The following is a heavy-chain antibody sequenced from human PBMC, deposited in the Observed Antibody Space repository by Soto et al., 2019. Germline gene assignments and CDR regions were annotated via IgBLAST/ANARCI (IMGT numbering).Heavy chain of an antibody. CDR3: GRSNYYDSLDH. CDR2: ISGYNGDT. CDR1: GYTFTGYG. J-gene: IGHJ4*02. V-gene: IGHV1-18*04. D-gene: IGHD3-22*01. Sequence: ASVKVSCKASGYTFTGYGISWMRQAPGQGLEWMGRISGYNGDTNYAPKVQGRVTMTSDKSTSTAYMELRSLTSDDTAVYYCGRSNYYDSLDHWRPGTLVTVSS.